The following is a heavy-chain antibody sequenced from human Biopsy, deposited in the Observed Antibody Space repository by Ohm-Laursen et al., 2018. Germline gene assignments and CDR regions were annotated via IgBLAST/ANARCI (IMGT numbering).Heavy chain of an antibody. J-gene: IGHJ3*02. D-gene: IGHD6-19*01. CDR2: ISYSGST. Sequence: SDTLSLTCTVSGGSISGSSWSWIRQAPGRGLKWVGYISYSGSTSNNPSLKSRITISVDTSKNQISLKVTSVTAADTAVYYCAKHGSGWTGDDALHIWGQGTMVTVSS. CDR3: AKHGSGWTGDDALHI. CDR1: GGSISGSS. V-gene: IGHV4-59*08.